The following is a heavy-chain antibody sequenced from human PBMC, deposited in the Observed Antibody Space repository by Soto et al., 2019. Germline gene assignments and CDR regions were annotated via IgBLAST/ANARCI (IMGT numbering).Heavy chain of an antibody. J-gene: IGHJ6*02. Sequence: GCSTRLASSASGVTGSNSGMHWVCKAPGKGLEWVAIIWHDGNNKYYADSVRGRFIISRDNSKNRLYLQMNSLRAEDTAVYYCASDLVGASDSYGLDVWGQGPPVTVSS. CDR3: ASDLVGASDSYGLDV. CDR1: GVTGSNSG. V-gene: IGHV3-33*01. CDR2: IWHDGNNK. D-gene: IGHD1-26*01.